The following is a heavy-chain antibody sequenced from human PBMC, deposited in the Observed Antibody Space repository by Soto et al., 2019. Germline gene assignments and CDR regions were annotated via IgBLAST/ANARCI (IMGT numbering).Heavy chain of an antibody. V-gene: IGHV3-21*01. D-gene: IGHD1-1*01. CDR3: ARGQPPPGYNWNDFDAFDI. J-gene: IGHJ3*02. CDR1: GFTFSSYS. Sequence: GGSLRLSCAASGFTFSSYSMNWVRQAPGKGLEWVSSISSSSSYIYYADSVKGRFTISRDNAKNSLYLQMNSLRAEDTAVYYWARGQPPPGYNWNDFDAFDIWGQGTMVTVSS. CDR2: ISSSSSYI.